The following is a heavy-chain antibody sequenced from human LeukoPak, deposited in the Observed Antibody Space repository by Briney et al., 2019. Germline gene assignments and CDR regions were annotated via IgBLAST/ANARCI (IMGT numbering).Heavy chain of an antibody. CDR1: GGTFSSYA. Sequence: SVKVSCKASGGTFSSYAISWVRQAPGQGLEWMGRIIPILGTANYAQKFQGRVTITTDESTSTAYMELSSLRSEDTAVYYCARGVVPAANGPYWFDPWGQGTLVTVSS. CDR3: ARGVVPAANGPYWFDP. D-gene: IGHD2-2*01. CDR2: IIPILGTA. J-gene: IGHJ5*02. V-gene: IGHV1-69*11.